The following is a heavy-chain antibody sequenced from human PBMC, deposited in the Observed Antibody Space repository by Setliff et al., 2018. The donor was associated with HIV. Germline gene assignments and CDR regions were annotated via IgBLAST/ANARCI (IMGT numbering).Heavy chain of an antibody. J-gene: IGHJ4*02. D-gene: IGHD3-22*01. CDR3: AKGSGFYDY. V-gene: IGHV3-53*01. Sequence: GGSLRLSCTVSGFTVSSNYMTWVRQAPGKGLEWVALMYGGGSTYYADSVKGRFTITRDISKNTLDLQMNSLRVDDTAVYYCAKGSGFYDYWGQGTLVTVSS. CDR1: GFTVSSNY. CDR2: MYGGGST.